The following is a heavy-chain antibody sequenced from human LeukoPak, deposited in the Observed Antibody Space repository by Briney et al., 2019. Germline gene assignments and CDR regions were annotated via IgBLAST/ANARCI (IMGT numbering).Heavy chain of an antibody. CDR1: GGSISSYY. J-gene: IGHJ3*02. V-gene: IGHV4-59*01. CDR3: ARLGSTFDI. CDR2: IYYSGST. D-gene: IGHD2-2*01. Sequence: SETLSLTCTVSGGSISSYYWNWIRQHPGKGLEWIGYIYYSGSTNYNPSLKSRVTISVDTSKNQFSLKLRSVTAADTAVYYCARLGSTFDIWGQGTMVTVSS.